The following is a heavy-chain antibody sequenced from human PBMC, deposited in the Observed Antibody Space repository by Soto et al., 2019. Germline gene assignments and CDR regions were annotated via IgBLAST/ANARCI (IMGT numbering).Heavy chain of an antibody. D-gene: IGHD1-7*01. J-gene: IGHJ4*02. CDR2: ISSSGSTI. CDR3: ARVYHRITVTTYFDY. Sequence: GGSLRLSCSASGFTFSSYEMNWDRQAQGKGLEWVSYISSSGSTIYYADSVKCRFTIARDNAKNSLYLQMNSLRAEDTAVYYCARVYHRITVTTYFDYWGQGTMVTVSS. V-gene: IGHV3-48*03. CDR1: GFTFSSYE.